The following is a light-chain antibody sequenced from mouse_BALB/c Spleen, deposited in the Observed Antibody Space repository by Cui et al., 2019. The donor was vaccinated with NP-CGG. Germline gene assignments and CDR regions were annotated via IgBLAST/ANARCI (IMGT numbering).Light chain of an antibody. CDR2: GTN. V-gene: IGLV1*01. CDR3: ALWYSNHWV. J-gene: IGLJ1*01. CDR1: TGAVTTSNY. Sequence: QAVVTQESALTTSPGETVTLTCRSSTGAVTTSNYANWVQEKPDHLFTGLIGGTNNRAPGVPVRLSGSLIGDKAALIITGAQTEDEAIYFCALWYSNHWVFGGGTKLTVL.